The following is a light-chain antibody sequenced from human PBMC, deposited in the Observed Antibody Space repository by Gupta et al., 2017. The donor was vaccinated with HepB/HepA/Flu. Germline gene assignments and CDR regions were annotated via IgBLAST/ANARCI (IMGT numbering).Light chain of an antibody. J-gene: IGLJ3*02. CDR2: EVS. V-gene: IGLV2-8*01. CDR1: SSDVGAYNY. Sequence: QSALTQPPSASGSAGQSVTLSCTGTSSDVGAYNYVSWYQQHPGKAPKLMIYEVSERPSGVPDRFSGSKSGNTASLTVSGLQAEDEADYYCSSYAGSNNWVFGGGTKLTVL. CDR3: SSYAGSNNWV.